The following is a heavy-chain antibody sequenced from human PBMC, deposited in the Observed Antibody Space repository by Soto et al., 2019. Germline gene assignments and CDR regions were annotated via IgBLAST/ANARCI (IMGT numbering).Heavy chain of an antibody. CDR2: MNPNSGNT. CDR3: ARGLTYYDFWSGYYPPTGWFDP. CDR1: GYTFTSYD. D-gene: IGHD3-3*01. V-gene: IGHV1-8*01. Sequence: ASVKVSCKASGYTFTSYDINWVRQATGQGLEWMGWMNPNSGNTGYAQKFQGRVTMTRNTSISTAYMELSSLRSEDTVVYYCARGLTYYDFWSGYYPPTGWFDPWGQRTLVT. J-gene: IGHJ5*02.